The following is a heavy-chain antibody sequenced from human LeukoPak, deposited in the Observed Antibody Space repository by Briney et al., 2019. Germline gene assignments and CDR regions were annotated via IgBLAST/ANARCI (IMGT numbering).Heavy chain of an antibody. J-gene: IGHJ6*03. CDR1: GYTFTSYY. V-gene: IGHV1-46*01. D-gene: IGHD6-19*01. Sequence: GASVKVSCTASGYTFTSYYMHWVRQAPGQGLEWMGIINPSGGSTSYAQKFQGRVTMTRDTSTSTVYMELSSLRSEDTAVYYCARDPHSSGWYYYYYMDVWGKGTTVTVSS. CDR2: INPSGGST. CDR3: ARDPHSSGWYYYYYMDV.